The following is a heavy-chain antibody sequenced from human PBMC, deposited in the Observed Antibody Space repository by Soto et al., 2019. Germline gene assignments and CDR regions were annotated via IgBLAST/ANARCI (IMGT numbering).Heavy chain of an antibody. CDR1: GFSFSSYG. CDR2: IWYDGSNK. CDR3: ARDGYYYDSSGYKYYYGMDV. J-gene: IGHJ6*02. Sequence: GGSLRLSCAASGFSFSSYGMHWVRQAPGKGLEWVAVIWYDGSNKYYADSVKGRFTISRDNSKNTLYLQMNSLRAEDTAVYYCARDGYYYDSSGYKYYYGMDVWGQGTTVTVSS. V-gene: IGHV3-33*01. D-gene: IGHD3-22*01.